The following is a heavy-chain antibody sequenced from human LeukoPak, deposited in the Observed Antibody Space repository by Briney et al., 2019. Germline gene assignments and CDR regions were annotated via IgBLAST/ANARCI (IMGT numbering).Heavy chain of an antibody. CDR3: ARANIVATTAFDY. CDR2: IIPMFGTP. Sequence: SVKVSCKASGGSFSTLPISWVRQAPGQGLEWMGGIIPMFGTPNYAQRFQGRVTLTADESTSTAYMELSSLRSEDTAVYYCARANIVATTAFDYWGQGTLVTVSS. J-gene: IGHJ4*02. CDR1: GGSFSTLP. V-gene: IGHV1-69*13. D-gene: IGHD5-12*01.